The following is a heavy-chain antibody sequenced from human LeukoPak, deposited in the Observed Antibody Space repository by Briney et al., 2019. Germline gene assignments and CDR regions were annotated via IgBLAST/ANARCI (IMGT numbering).Heavy chain of an antibody. J-gene: IGHJ6*03. V-gene: IGHV3-30*02. D-gene: IGHD6-19*01. CDR1: GFTFSSYG. Sequence: PGGSLRLSCAASGFTFSSYGMHWVRQAPGKGLEWVAFIRYDGSNKYYADSVKGRFTISRDNSKNTLYLQMNSLRAEDTAVYYCAKDRVAVAGTGYYYYMDVWGKGTTVTISS. CDR3: AKDRVAVAGTGYYYYMDV. CDR2: IRYDGSNK.